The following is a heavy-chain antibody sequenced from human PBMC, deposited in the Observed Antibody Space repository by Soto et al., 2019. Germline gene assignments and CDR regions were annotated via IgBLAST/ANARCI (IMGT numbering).Heavy chain of an antibody. CDR2: ISGDGTST. V-gene: IGHV3-64*01. D-gene: IGHD2-2*01. CDR3: AARYCSRTSCFQSDY. CDR1: GFTFSNYA. Sequence: PGGSLRLSCAASGFTFSNYAMHWVRRAPGKGLEYVSAISGDGTSTYYANSVKGRFTISRDNSKNTLYLQMGSLRAEDMAVYYCAARYCSRTSCFQSDYWGQGTPVTVSS. J-gene: IGHJ4*02.